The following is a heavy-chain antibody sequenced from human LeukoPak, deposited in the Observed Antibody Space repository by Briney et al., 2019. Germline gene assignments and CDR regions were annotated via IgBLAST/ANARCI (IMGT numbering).Heavy chain of an antibody. V-gene: IGHV3-30-3*01. CDR3: ARDYYDSRGYYGDPP. CDR1: GFTFSSYA. J-gene: IGHJ4*02. CDR2: ISYDGSNK. Sequence: GGSLRLSCAASGFTFSSYAMHWVRQAPGKGLEWVAVISYDGSNKNYAESVKGRFTISRDNSQNTLYLQMNSLGPEDTAVYHCARDYYDSRGYYGDPPWGQGTLVTVSS. D-gene: IGHD3-22*01.